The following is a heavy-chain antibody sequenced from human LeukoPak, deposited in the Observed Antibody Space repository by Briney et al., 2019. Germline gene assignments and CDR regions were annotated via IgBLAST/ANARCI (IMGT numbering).Heavy chain of an antibody. CDR2: INPNSGGT. CDR3: ARGRADIVVVPAAVDP. J-gene: IGHJ5*02. V-gene: IGHV1-2*02. D-gene: IGHD2-2*01. CDR1: GYTFTGYY. Sequence: ASVKVSCKASGYTFTGYYMHWVRQAPGQGLEWMGWINPNSGGTNYAQKFQGRVTMTRDTSISTAYMELSRLRSDDTAVYYCARGRADIVVVPAAVDPWGQGTLVTVSS.